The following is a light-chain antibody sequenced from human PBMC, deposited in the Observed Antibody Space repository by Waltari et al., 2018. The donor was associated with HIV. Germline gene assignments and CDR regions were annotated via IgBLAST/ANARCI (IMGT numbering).Light chain of an antibody. J-gene: IGLJ1*01. V-gene: IGLV2-14*03. Sequence: LTQPASVSGSLGQSINISCSGLSSDLGHSHFVSWYQQHPDTVPRVIIYDVNNRPSGVSSRFSGSKSGATASLTISGLQAEDEAVYYCASHSTYTLLYVFGSGTELTVL. CDR3: ASHSTYTLLYV. CDR2: DVN. CDR1: SSDLGHSHF.